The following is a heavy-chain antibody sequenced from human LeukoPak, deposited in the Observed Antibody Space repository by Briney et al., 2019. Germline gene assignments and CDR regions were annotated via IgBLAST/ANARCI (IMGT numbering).Heavy chain of an antibody. V-gene: IGHV4-59*01. CDR3: ARVGGTNYYYYGMDV. CDR2: IYYSGRT. Sequence: SETLSLTCSVSGGSISSYYWSWIRQPPGRGLEWIGYIYYSGRTNYNPSLKSRVTISVDTSKDQFSLKLSSVTAADTAVYYCARVGGTNYYYYGMDVWGQGTTVTVSS. CDR1: GGSISSYY. D-gene: IGHD4-23*01. J-gene: IGHJ6*02.